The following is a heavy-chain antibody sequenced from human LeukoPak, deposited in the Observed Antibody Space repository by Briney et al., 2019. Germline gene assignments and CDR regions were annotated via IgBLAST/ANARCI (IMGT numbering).Heavy chain of an antibody. CDR1: GASISSGSSY. V-gene: IGHV4-61*02. CDR2: IYYTGKT. CDR3: AKNNGYGYWFDY. J-gene: IGHJ4*02. D-gene: IGHD5-12*01. Sequence: SQTLSLTCTVSGASISSGSSYWSWIRQPAGNRPEWIGRIYYTGKTIYNPSPMSRVTISLDTSKNQFSLNLSSVSAADTALYYCAKNNGYGYWFDYWGQGILVTVSS.